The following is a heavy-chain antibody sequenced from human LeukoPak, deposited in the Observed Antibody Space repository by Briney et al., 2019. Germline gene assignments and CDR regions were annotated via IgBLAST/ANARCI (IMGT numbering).Heavy chain of an antibody. CDR3: ARTANWNYRFDP. J-gene: IGHJ5*02. Sequence: PSETLSLTCTVSGVSISSGGYYWSWIRQHPGKGLEWIGYIYYSRSTYYNPSLKSRVTISVDTSKNQFSLKLSSVTAANTAVYYCARTANWNYRFDPWGQKTLVTVSP. V-gene: IGHV4-31*03. CDR2: IYYSRST. D-gene: IGHD1-7*01. CDR1: GVSISSGGYY.